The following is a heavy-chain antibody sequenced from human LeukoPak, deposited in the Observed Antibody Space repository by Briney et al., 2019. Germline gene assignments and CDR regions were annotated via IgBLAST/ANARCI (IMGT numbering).Heavy chain of an antibody. V-gene: IGHV3-48*01. D-gene: IGHD2-15*01. J-gene: IGHJ4*02. CDR3: VRDNPRCCGVVPANIDDY. CDR1: GFIFSRDS. Sequence: GGSLRLSCESSGFIFSRDSMNWVRQAPGKGLEWISYISHDSGVRYYADSVRGRFTISRDNAKNSLHLQMHSLRAEDTAVYYCVRDNPRCCGVVPANIDDYWGQGTLVTVSS. CDR2: ISHDSGVR.